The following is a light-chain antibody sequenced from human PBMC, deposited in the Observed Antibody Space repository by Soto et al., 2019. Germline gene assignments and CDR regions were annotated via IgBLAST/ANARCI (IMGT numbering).Light chain of an antibody. J-gene: IGKJ1*01. CDR3: HSDNSISRT. V-gene: IGKV1-27*01. CDR2: GAS. Sequence: DIQMAQSPSSLSASIGDRVTITCRASQGISEYLAWYQQRPGNAPNLLIYGASILQSGVPSRFSGSGSGTHFSLTLSTLQREDVATYYCHSDNSISRTFGQGTTVEIK. CDR1: QGISEY.